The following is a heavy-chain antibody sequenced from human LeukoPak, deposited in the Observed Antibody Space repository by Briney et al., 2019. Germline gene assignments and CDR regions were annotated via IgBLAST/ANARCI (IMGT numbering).Heavy chain of an antibody. Sequence: GGSLRLSCAASGFSFSNYAMDWVRQAPGKGLEWVAVISKDGSMKYYSDSVKGRFTVSRDNSIHTLYLEMNSLKTEDTAVYYCAGECFDFWSQGTMVTVSS. V-gene: IGHV3-30*04. CDR3: AGECFDF. CDR1: GFSFSNYA. CDR2: ISKDGSMK. J-gene: IGHJ3*01.